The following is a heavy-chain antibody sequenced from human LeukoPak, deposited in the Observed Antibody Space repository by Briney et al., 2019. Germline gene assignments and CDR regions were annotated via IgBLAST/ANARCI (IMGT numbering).Heavy chain of an antibody. CDR2: IYYSGST. V-gene: IGHV4-59*06. CDR3: ARDRLHEGAFDI. J-gene: IGHJ3*02. Sequence: SETLSLTCTVSGGSLSTYYWGWIRQPPGKGLEWIGYIYYSGSTYYNPSLKSRVTISVDTSKNQFSLKLSSVTAADTAVYYCARDRLHEGAFDIWGQGTMVTVSS. D-gene: IGHD4-11*01. CDR1: GGSLSTYY.